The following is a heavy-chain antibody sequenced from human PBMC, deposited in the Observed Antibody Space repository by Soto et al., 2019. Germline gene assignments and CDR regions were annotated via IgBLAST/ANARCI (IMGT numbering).Heavy chain of an antibody. CDR1: GGSFSGYY. CDR2: INHSGST. Sequence: SETLSLTCAVYGGSFSGYYWSWIRQPPGKGLEWIGEINHSGSTNYNPSLKSRVTISVDTSKNQFSLKLSSVTAADTAVYYCARGGGYCSSTSCPRENYYYMDVWGKATTVTVS. D-gene: IGHD2-2*01. CDR3: ARGGGYCSSTSCPRENYYYMDV. V-gene: IGHV4-34*01. J-gene: IGHJ6*03.